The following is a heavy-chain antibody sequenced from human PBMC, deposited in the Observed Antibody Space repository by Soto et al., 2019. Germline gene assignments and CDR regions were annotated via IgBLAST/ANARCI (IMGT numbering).Heavy chain of an antibody. CDR3: ARDTGRLDPFDY. Sequence: GGSLRLSCAAPGFTFSSYSMNWVRQAPGKGLEWVSSISSSSSYIYYADSVKGRFTISRDNAKNSLYLQMNSLRAEDTAVYYCARDTGRLDPFDYWGQGTLVTVSS. V-gene: IGHV3-21*01. J-gene: IGHJ4*02. D-gene: IGHD4-4*01. CDR1: GFTFSSYS. CDR2: ISSSSSYI.